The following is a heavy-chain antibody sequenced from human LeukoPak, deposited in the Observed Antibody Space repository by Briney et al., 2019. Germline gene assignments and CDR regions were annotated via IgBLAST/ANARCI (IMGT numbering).Heavy chain of an antibody. CDR2: IYPGDSDT. V-gene: IGHV5-51*01. CDR3: ARHSPITHYDFWSGSKYNWFDP. J-gene: IGHJ5*02. D-gene: IGHD3-3*01. Sequence: GECLKISCKGSGYSFTSYWIGWVRQMPGKGLEWMGIIYPGDSDTRYSPSFQGQVTISADKSISTAYLQWSSLKASDTAMYYCARHSPITHYDFWSGSKYNWFDPWGQGTLVTVSS. CDR1: GYSFTSYW.